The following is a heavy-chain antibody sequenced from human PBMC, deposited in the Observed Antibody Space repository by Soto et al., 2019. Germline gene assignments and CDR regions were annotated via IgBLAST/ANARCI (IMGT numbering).Heavy chain of an antibody. V-gene: IGHV3-30-3*01. Sequence: QVQLVESGGGVVQPGRSLRLSCAASGFTFSSYAMHWVRQAPGKGLEWVAVISYDGSNKYYADSVKGRFTISRDNSKHTLYLQMNSLSAEDTAVYYCEREGRWCITGPTSVWGQGTTVTVSS. CDR3: EREGRWCITGPTSV. CDR1: GFTFSSYA. CDR2: ISYDGSNK. D-gene: IGHD1-20*01. J-gene: IGHJ6*02.